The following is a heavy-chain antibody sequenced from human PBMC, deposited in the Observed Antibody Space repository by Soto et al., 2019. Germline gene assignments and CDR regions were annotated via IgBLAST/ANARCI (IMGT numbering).Heavy chain of an antibody. J-gene: IGHJ4*02. CDR3: ARGGALSTSWYWGDGLDS. CDR1: GYSFSSHA. Sequence: QVQLEQSGSEVKKSGSSVKVSCKASGYSFSSHAITWVRQAPGQGLEWLGGIIPVFGTPSYAQKFQGRVPISADKSTNTSYLELRRLRSEDTAVYYCARGGALSTSWYWGDGLDSWGQGTQVTVSS. CDR2: IIPVFGTP. D-gene: IGHD6-13*01. V-gene: IGHV1-69*06.